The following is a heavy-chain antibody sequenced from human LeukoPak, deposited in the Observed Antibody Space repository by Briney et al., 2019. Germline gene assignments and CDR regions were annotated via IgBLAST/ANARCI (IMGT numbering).Heavy chain of an antibody. V-gene: IGHV1-2*02. CDR3: ARGGRAAAGPPNDY. CDR1: GYTFTGYY. CDR2: INPNSGGT. D-gene: IGHD6-13*01. Sequence: AASVKVSCKASGYTFTGYYMHWVRQAPGPGLEWMGWINPNSGGTNYAQKFQGRVTMTRDTSISTAYMELSRLRSDDTAVYYCARGGRAAAGPPNDYWGQGTLVTVSS. J-gene: IGHJ4*02.